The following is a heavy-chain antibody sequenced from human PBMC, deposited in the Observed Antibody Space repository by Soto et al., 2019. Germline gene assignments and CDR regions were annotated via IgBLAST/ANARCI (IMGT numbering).Heavy chain of an antibody. CDR3: ARDNYYGSGSSSFDY. J-gene: IGHJ4*02. Sequence: GGSLRLSCAASGFTFSSYGMHWVRQAPGKGLEWVAVIWYDGSNKYYADSVKGRFTISRDNSKNTLYLQMNSLRAEDTAVYYCARDNYYGSGSSSFDYWGQGTLVTVSS. V-gene: IGHV3-33*01. CDR2: IWYDGSNK. CDR1: GFTFSSYG. D-gene: IGHD3-10*01.